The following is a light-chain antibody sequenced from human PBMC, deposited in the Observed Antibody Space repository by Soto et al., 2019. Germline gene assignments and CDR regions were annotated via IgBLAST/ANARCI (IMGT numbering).Light chain of an antibody. J-gene: IGLJ1*01. Sequence: QSVLTQPASVSGSPGQPITISCTGTRSDVGSGSYNLVSWYQQRPGKAPKLMIYEGTKRPSGVSNRFSGSKPGNTASLTISGLQAEEEADYYCCSYAGSSTYVFGTGTKVTVL. CDR1: RSDVGSGSYNL. V-gene: IGLV2-23*01. CDR2: EGT. CDR3: CSYAGSSTYV.